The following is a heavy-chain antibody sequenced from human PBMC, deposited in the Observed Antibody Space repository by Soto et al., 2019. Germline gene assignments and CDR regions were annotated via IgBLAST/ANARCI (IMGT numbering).Heavy chain of an antibody. CDR2: IYYSGST. CDR1: GGSISSSSYY. J-gene: IGHJ4*02. Sequence: QLQLQESGPGLVKPSETLSLTCTVSGGSISSSSYYWGWIRQPPGKGLEWIGSIYYSGSTYYNPSLKSRVTISVDTSKNQFSLKLSSVTAADTAVYYCASRIRVVAATPPFDYWGQGTLVTVSS. D-gene: IGHD2-15*01. CDR3: ASRIRVVAATPPFDY. V-gene: IGHV4-39*01.